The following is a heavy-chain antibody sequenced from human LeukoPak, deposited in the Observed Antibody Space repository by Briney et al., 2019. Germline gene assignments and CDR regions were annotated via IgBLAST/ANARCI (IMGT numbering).Heavy chain of an antibody. V-gene: IGHV4-39*01. Sequence: PSETLSLTCTVSGGSISSSSYYWGWIRQPPGKGLEWIGSIYYSGSTYYNPSLKSRVTISVDTSKNQFSLKLSSVTAADTAVYYCARSGFAGIVVVPAAKGAFDIWGQGTMVTVSS. D-gene: IGHD2-2*01. CDR3: ARSGFAGIVVVPAAKGAFDI. CDR1: GGSISSSSYY. J-gene: IGHJ3*02. CDR2: IYYSGST.